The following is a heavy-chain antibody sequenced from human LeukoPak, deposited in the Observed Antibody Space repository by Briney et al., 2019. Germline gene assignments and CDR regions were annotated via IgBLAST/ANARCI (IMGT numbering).Heavy chain of an antibody. Sequence: GGSLRLSCATSGFTFSSYGMHWVRQAPGKGLEWVAFIRYDGSNKYYADSVKGRFTISRDNSKNTLYLQMNSLRAEDTAVYYCARDYGGYGNDAFDIWGQGTMVTVSS. D-gene: IGHD6-25*01. CDR2: IRYDGSNK. J-gene: IGHJ3*02. V-gene: IGHV3-30*02. CDR1: GFTFSSYG. CDR3: ARDYGGYGNDAFDI.